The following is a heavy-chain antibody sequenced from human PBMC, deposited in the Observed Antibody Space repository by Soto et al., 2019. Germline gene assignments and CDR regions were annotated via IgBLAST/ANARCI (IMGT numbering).Heavy chain of an antibody. D-gene: IGHD2-8*02. CDR3: AKDFPTWSSEGNPLFDY. J-gene: IGHJ4*02. CDR1: GFTFNKYA. Sequence: EVQLLESAGGLVQPGGSLRLSCAASGFTFNKYAMSWFRQAPGKGLGWVSGIYANGDTTYYADSVKGRFTISRDSSGNTLYLQMNSLRAEDTAIYYCAKDFPTWSSEGNPLFDYWGQGTLVTVSS. CDR2: IYANGDTT. V-gene: IGHV3-23*01.